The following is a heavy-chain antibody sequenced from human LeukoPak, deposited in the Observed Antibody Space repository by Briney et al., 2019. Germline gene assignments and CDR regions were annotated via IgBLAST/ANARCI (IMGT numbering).Heavy chain of an antibody. V-gene: IGHV4-59*08. CDR2: IYYSGST. J-gene: IGHJ4*02. Sequence: SETLSLTCTVSGGSISSYYWSWIRQPPGKGLEWIGYIYYSGSTNYNPSLKSRVTISVDTSKNQFSLKLSSVTAADTAVYYCARRPYSSSWKIDYWGQGTLVTVSS. CDR1: GGSISSYY. D-gene: IGHD6-13*01. CDR3: ARRPYSSSWKIDY.